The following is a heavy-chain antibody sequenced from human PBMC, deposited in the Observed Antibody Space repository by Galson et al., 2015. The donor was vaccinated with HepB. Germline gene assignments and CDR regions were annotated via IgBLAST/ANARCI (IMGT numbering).Heavy chain of an antibody. D-gene: IGHD2-8*02. CDR3: ARSLGLVGPSFDN. CDR2: IYWNDDE. CDR1: GFSLRASGVG. Sequence: PALVKPTQTLTLTCTFSGFSLRASGVGVGWVRQSPGKALEWLALIYWNDDEYYSPSLRSRLTITKDASKDQVVLTMTDLDPLDTATYYCARSLGLVGPSFDNWGQGTLVTASS. J-gene: IGHJ4*02. V-gene: IGHV2-5*01.